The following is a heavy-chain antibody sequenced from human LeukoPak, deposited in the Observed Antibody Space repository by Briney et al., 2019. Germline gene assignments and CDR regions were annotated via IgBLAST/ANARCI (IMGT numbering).Heavy chain of an antibody. CDR2: INQDGSKK. CDR3: AGSWSPYDAFDI. CDR1: EFTFSSYW. Sequence: GGSLRLSCAASEFTFSSYWMIWVRQAPGKGLEWVANINQDGSKKYYVDSVKGRFTISRDNAKNSLYLRMNSLRAEDTAVYYCAGSWSPYDAFDIWGQGQWSPSLQ. J-gene: IGHJ3*02. V-gene: IGHV3-7*01. D-gene: IGHD6-13*01.